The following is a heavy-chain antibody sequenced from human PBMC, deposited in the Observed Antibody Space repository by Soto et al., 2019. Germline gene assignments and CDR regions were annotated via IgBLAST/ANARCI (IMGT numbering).Heavy chain of an antibody. CDR1: GFTFSSYG. Sequence: PGGSLRLSCAASGFTFSSYGMHWVRQAPGKGLEWVAVISYDGSNKYYADSVKGRFTISRDNSKNTLYLQMNSLRAEDTAVYYCAKGMYYYDSSGYYALDYWGQGTLVTVSS. V-gene: IGHV3-30*18. J-gene: IGHJ4*02. CDR2: ISYDGSNK. CDR3: AKGMYYYDSSGYYALDY. D-gene: IGHD3-22*01.